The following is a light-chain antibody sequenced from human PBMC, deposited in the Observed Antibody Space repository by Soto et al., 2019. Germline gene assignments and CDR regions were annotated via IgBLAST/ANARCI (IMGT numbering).Light chain of an antibody. J-gene: IGKJ3*01. V-gene: IGKV1-27*01. CDR3: QKYDTAPLT. CDR1: QGINNF. Sequence: DIQMTQSPSSLSASVGDRVTVTCRASQGINNFLAWYQQKQGEVPKLLIYAASTLQSGVPSRFSGSGSGTYFTLTINTPQPEDVGTYYCQKYDTAPLTFGPGTTVDVK. CDR2: AAS.